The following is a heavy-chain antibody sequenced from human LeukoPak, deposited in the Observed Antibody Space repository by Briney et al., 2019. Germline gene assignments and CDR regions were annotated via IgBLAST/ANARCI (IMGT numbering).Heavy chain of an antibody. Sequence: ASVKVSCKASGYTFTSYDINWVRQATGQGLEWMGWMNTNSGNTGYAQKFQGRVTMTRNTSISTAYMELSSLRSEDTAVYYCARGLGYYDSSGYLNDAFDIWSQGTMVTVS. CDR1: GYTFTSYD. J-gene: IGHJ3*02. D-gene: IGHD3-22*01. CDR3: ARGLGYYDSSGYLNDAFDI. CDR2: MNTNSGNT. V-gene: IGHV1-8*01.